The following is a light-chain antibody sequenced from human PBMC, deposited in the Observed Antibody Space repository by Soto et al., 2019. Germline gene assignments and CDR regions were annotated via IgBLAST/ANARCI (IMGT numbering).Light chain of an antibody. Sequence: SVLTQPLSASGTPGQRVTISCSGSSSNIGSNTVNWYQQLPGTAPKLLIYSNNQRPSGVPDRFSGSKSGTSASLAISGLQSEDEADYYCAAWDDSLNGYVFGTGTKVTVL. V-gene: IGLV1-44*01. CDR3: AAWDDSLNGYV. J-gene: IGLJ1*01. CDR2: SNN. CDR1: SSNIGSNT.